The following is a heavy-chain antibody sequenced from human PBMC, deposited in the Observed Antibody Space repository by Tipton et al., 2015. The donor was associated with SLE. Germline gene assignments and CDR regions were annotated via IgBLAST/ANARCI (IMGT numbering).Heavy chain of an antibody. CDR1: GGSISTSSYY. J-gene: IGHJ5*02. CDR3: AREMNEEAQSREDWFDP. D-gene: IGHD5-24*01. V-gene: IGHV4-39*07. CDR2: INHSGST. Sequence: TLSLTCTVSGGSISTSSYYWAWIRQPPGKGLEWIGEINHSGSTNYNPSLKSRVTISVDTSKNQFSLKLSSVTAADTAVYYCAREMNEEAQSREDWFDPWGQGTLVTVSS.